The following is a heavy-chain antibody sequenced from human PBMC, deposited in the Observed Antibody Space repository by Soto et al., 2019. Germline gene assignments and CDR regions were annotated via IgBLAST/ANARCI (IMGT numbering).Heavy chain of an antibody. Sequence: QVQLVESGGGVVQPGRSLRLSCAASGFIFSNYGMHWVRQAPGKGLEWVAVISYDGNKKYYADSVKGRFTISRDNSKNTNTMYLHMNSLRPEDTAVYYCAKVSFSHGWRVPDYWGQGTLVTVSS. V-gene: IGHV3-30*18. CDR2: ISYDGNKK. CDR1: GFIFSNYG. D-gene: IGHD6-19*01. CDR3: AKVSFSHGWRVPDY. J-gene: IGHJ4*02.